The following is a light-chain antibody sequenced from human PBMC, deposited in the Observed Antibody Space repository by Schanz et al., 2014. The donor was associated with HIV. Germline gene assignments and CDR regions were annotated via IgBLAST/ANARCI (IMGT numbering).Light chain of an antibody. CDR3: SSYTSSSTWV. V-gene: IGLV2-14*01. CDR2: EVT. CDR1: SSDIGSYVY. J-gene: IGLJ3*02. Sequence: QSALTQPASVSGSPGQSITISCTGSSSDIGSYVYVSWCQQHPGKAPKLIIYEVTKRPSGVPDRFSGSKSGNTASLTVSGLQAEDEADYYCSSYTSSSTWVFGGGTKLTVL.